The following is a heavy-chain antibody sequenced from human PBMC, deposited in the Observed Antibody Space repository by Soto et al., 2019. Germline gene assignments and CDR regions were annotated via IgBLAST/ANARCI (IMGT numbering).Heavy chain of an antibody. CDR1: GFTFSSYG. J-gene: IGHJ5*02. CDR2: ISYDGSNK. D-gene: IGHD1-20*01. CDR3: AKITGAPGFDP. V-gene: IGHV3-30*18. Sequence: GGSLRLSCAASGFTFSSYGMHWVRQAPGKGLEWVAVISYDGSNKYYADSVKGRFTISRDNSKNTLYLQMNSLRAEDTAVYYCAKITGAPGFDPWGQGTLVTVS.